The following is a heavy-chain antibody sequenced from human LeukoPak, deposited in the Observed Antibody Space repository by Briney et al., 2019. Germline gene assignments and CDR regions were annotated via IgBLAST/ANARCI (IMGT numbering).Heavy chain of an antibody. CDR3: ARGMHYDSSGYDYYGMDV. D-gene: IGHD3-22*01. CDR1: GGSISSYY. CDR2: INHSGST. V-gene: IGHV4-34*01. Sequence: PSETLSLTCTVSGGSISSYYWSWIRQPPGKGLEWIGEINHSGSTNYNPSLKSRVTISVDTSKNQFSLKLSSVTAADTAVYYCARGMHYDSSGYDYYGMDVWGQGTAVTVSS. J-gene: IGHJ6*02.